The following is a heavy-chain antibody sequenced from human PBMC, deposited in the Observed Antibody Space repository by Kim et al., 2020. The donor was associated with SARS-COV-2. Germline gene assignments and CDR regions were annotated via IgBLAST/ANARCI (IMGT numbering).Heavy chain of an antibody. D-gene: IGHD3-10*01. Sequence: GYVKGLFSISRDNVKNALYLQMNSLRADDTALYYCARDTGRVRGGASDVWGQGTTVTVSS. J-gene: IGHJ6*02. V-gene: IGHV3-7*03. CDR3: ARDTGRVRGGASDV.